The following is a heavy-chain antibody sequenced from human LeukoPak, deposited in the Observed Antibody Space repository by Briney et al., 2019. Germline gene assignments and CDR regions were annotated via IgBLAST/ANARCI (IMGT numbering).Heavy chain of an antibody. CDR3: AREGEAYYYGMDV. V-gene: IGHV3-53*01. J-gene: IGHJ6*02. CDR2: SYSGRST. D-gene: IGHD3-16*01. Sequence: AGGALRLSCAGSGFTVSSSYLSLVRQAPGKGVGWGSVSYSGRSTYYADSVKGRFTISRDNSKNTLYLQMNSLRAEDTAVYYCAREGEAYYYGMDVWGQGTTVTVSS. CDR1: GFTVSSSY.